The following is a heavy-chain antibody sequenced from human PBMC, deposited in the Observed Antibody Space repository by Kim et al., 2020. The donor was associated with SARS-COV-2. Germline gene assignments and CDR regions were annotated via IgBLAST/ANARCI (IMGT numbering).Heavy chain of an antibody. V-gene: IGHV3-53*01. J-gene: IGHJ4*02. Sequence: GGSLRLSCAASGFTVSSNYMSWVRQAPGKGLEWVSVIYSGGITYYADSVKGRFTISRDTSKNTLYLQMNSLRAEDTSVYYCARMAAAALSHFDYWGQGTL. CDR2: IYSGGIT. CDR1: GFTVSSNY. CDR3: ARMAAAALSHFDY. D-gene: IGHD6-13*01.